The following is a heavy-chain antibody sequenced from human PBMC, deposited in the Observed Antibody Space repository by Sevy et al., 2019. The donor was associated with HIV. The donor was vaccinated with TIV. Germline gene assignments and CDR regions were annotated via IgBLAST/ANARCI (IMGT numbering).Heavy chain of an antibody. CDR2: ISHDGSNK. Sequence: GGSLRLSCAASGFTFSNYGMHWVRQAPGKGLEWVALISHDGSNKYYADSVKGRFTISRDNAQNSLYLQMNSLRAEDTAVYYCARDLSDYGGYAYWGRGTLVTVSS. V-gene: IGHV3-30*03. CDR1: GFTFSNYG. D-gene: IGHD5-12*01. CDR3: ARDLSDYGGYAY. J-gene: IGHJ4*02.